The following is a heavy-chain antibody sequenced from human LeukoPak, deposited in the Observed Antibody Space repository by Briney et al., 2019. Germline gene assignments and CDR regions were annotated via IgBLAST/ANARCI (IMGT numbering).Heavy chain of an antibody. CDR2: IMPLFGTA. V-gene: IGHV1-46*01. CDR3: ARDVHGDYGSGWFDP. Sequence: ASVKVSCKASGYTLTGYYMHWVRQAPGQGLEWLGGIMPLFGTAGYAQKFQGRVTITKDESTRTVYLELTSLTSDDTAVYYCARDVHGDYGSGWFDPWGQGTLVSVSS. D-gene: IGHD4-17*01. CDR1: GYTLTGYY. J-gene: IGHJ5*02.